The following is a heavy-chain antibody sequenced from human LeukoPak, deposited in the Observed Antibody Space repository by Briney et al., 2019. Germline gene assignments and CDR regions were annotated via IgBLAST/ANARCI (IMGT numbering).Heavy chain of an antibody. V-gene: IGHV3-23*01. Sequence: TGGSLRLSCEASGFNFSRYAMIWVRQAPGKGLEWVSGSSGSGGITSYADSVKGRFTISRDNSKNTLYLQMKSLRAEDTALYYCAKGGTESYHYYGMDVWGQGTTVTVSS. CDR3: AKGGTESYHYYGMDV. CDR1: GFNFSRYA. J-gene: IGHJ6*02. D-gene: IGHD1-26*01. CDR2: SSGSGGIT.